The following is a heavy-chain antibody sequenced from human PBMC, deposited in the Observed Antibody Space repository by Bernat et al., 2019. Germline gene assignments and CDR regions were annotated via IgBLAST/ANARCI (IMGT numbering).Heavy chain of an antibody. V-gene: IGHV3-64*01. CDR1: GFTFSSYA. J-gene: IGHJ4*02. Sequence: EVQLVESGGGLVQPGGSLRLSCAASGFTFSSYAMHWVRQAPGKGLEYVSAISSNGGSTYYANSVKGRFTISRDNSKNTLYLQMGSLRAEEIAGYYCAEDRGAAAAGTGVLAYRGQGTLVTVSS. CDR2: ISSNGGST. D-gene: IGHD6-13*01. CDR3: AEDRGAAAAGTGVLAY.